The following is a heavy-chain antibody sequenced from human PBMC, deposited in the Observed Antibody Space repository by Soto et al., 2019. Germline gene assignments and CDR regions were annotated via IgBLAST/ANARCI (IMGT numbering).Heavy chain of an antibody. CDR2: INPATGAA. V-gene: IGHV1-2*02. CDR3: ARGGGVGVAGSAAFDM. D-gene: IGHD3-3*01. CDR1: GYPVTAYY. J-gene: IGHJ3*02. Sequence: QLHLVQSGAVVKKPGASVTVSCSASGYPVTAYYMHWVRQAPGRGLEWMGGINPATGAAKYTQTFQGRVTMTRETSTSTGFMELRGLTSEASDVFYCARGGGVGVAGSAAFDMWGQGTLVTVSS.